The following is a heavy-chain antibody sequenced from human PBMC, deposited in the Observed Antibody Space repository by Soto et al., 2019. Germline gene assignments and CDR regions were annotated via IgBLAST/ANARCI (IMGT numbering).Heavy chain of an antibody. CDR1: GGSISGSY. V-gene: IGHV4-59*01. CDR2: VYYTGST. CDR3: ARSVAVPGAHIDY. J-gene: IGHJ4*02. D-gene: IGHD6-19*01. Sequence: ATLSLTCSFSGGSISGSYWSWIRQPPGKGLEWIGYVYYTGSTNYSPSLRSRVSISVDTSKNEFSLRLSSVTAADTAVYFCARSVAVPGAHIDYWGQGTQVSVAS.